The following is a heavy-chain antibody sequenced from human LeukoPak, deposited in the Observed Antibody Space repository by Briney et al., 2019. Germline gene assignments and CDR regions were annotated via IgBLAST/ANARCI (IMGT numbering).Heavy chain of an antibody. CDR2: ISGSGDTT. V-gene: IGHV3-23*01. CDR3: AKDMGYCSSATCYGLDY. D-gene: IGHD2-2*01. Sequence: GGSLRLSCAASGFTFSTYAMSWVRQAPGKRLEWVSGISGSGDTTYYADSVKGRFTISRDNSKNTLFLQMNSLRAEDTAIYYCAKDMGYCSSATCYGLDYWGQGTLVTVSS. CDR1: GFTFSTYA. J-gene: IGHJ4*02.